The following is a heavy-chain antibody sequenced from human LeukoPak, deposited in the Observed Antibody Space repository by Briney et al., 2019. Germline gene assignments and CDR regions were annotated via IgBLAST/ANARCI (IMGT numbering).Heavy chain of an antibody. Sequence: SETLSLTCTVSGGSISSSSYYWGWIRQPPGKGLEWIGSIYYSGSTYYNPSLKSRVTISVDTSRNQFSLKLSSVTAADTAVYYCAGLRNNWSSDYWGQGTLVTVSS. CDR3: AGLRNNWSSDY. V-gene: IGHV4-39*01. J-gene: IGHJ4*02. D-gene: IGHD1-20*01. CDR1: GGSISSSSYY. CDR2: IYYSGST.